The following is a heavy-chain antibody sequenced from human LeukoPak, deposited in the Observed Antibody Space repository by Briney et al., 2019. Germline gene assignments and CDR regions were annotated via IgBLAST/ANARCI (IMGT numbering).Heavy chain of an antibody. D-gene: IGHD6-19*01. Sequence: GGSLRLSCAASGFTVSSNYMSWVRQAPGEGLEWVSVIYSGGSTYYADSVKGRFTISRDNSKNTLYLQMNSLRAEDTAVYYCARGRYSSGWTFYYYYYYMDVWGKGTTVTVSS. V-gene: IGHV3-53*05. CDR2: IYSGGST. CDR3: ARGRYSSGWTFYYYYYYMDV. J-gene: IGHJ6*03. CDR1: GFTVSSNY.